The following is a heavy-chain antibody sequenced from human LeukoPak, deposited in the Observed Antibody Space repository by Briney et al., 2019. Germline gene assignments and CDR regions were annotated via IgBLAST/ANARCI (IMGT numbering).Heavy chain of an antibody. CDR3: TTGPITMIVVPDAFDI. V-gene: IGHV3-15*01. Sequence: WIRQPPGKGLEWVGRIKSKTDGGTTDYAAPVKGRFTISRDDSKNTLYLQMNSLKTEDTAVYYCTTGPITMIVVPDAFDIWGQGTMVTVSS. D-gene: IGHD3-22*01. CDR2: IKSKTDGGTT. J-gene: IGHJ3*02.